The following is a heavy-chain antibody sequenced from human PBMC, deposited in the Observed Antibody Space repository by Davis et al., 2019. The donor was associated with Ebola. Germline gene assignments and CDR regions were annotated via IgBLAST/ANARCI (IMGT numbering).Heavy chain of an antibody. CDR1: EYSFTSYD. V-gene: IGHV1-8*01. CDR3: ARGQIGYSGRFRFDS. Sequence: ASVKVSCKASEYSFTSYDINWVRQATGQGLEWMGWITPNSGYTASAQKFQGRVTMTRNTSINTAYMELSGLTSEDTALYFCARGQIGYSGRFRFDSWGQGTLVTVSS. CDR2: ITPNSGYT. J-gene: IGHJ4*02. D-gene: IGHD5-12*01.